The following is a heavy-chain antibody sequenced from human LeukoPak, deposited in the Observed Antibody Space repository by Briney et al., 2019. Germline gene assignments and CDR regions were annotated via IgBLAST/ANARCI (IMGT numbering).Heavy chain of an antibody. J-gene: IGHJ5*02. CDR1: GGSISSYY. V-gene: IGHV4-59*08. D-gene: IGHD3-10*01. Sequence: SETLSLTCTVSGGSISSYYWSWIRQPPGKGLEWIGYIYYSGSTNYNPSLKSRVTISEDTSKNQFSLKLSSVTAADTAVYYCARASITMVRGVPGWFDPWGQGTLVTVSS. CDR2: IYYSGST. CDR3: ARASITMVRGVPGWFDP.